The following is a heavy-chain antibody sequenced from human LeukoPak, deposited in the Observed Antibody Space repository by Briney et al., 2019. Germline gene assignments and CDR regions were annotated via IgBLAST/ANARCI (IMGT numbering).Heavy chain of an antibody. CDR2: IDPNSGDT. CDR1: GYTFSGHY. J-gene: IGHJ4*02. D-gene: IGHD4-23*01. V-gene: IGHV1-2*06. Sequence: ASVKVSCKASGYTFSGHYILWVRQAPGQGLEWMGRIDPNSGDTNYAQKFQGRVTMTRDASISTTYMELSRLTSDDTAVYYCAIPNYSGGDWGQGALVTVSS. CDR3: AIPNYSGGD.